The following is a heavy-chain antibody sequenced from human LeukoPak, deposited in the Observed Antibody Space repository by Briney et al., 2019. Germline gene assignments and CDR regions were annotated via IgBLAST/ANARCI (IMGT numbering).Heavy chain of an antibody. D-gene: IGHD3-10*01. J-gene: IGHJ4*02. CDR2: LSGSGGNT. CDR3: ARSRPPGS. V-gene: IGHV3-23*01. Sequence: GGSLRLSCAASGFTFSSYAMTWVRQAPGKGLEWVSALSGSGGNTYYADSVKGRFTISRDNSKNSLYLQMNSLKAEDTAVYYCARSRPPGSWGQGTLVTVSS. CDR1: GFTFSSYA.